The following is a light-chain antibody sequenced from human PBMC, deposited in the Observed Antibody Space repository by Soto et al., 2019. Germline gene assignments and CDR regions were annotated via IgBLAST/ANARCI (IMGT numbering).Light chain of an antibody. V-gene: IGLV2-8*01. CDR2: EVI. J-gene: IGLJ2*01. Sequence: QSALTQPPSASGSPGQSVTISCTGTSSDVGGYNYVSWYQHHPGKAPKLMIYEVIRRPSGVPDRFSGSMSGNTASLTVSGLQAEDEADYYCSSYAGSNNLVFGGGTKLTVL. CDR1: SSDVGGYNY. CDR3: SSYAGSNNLV.